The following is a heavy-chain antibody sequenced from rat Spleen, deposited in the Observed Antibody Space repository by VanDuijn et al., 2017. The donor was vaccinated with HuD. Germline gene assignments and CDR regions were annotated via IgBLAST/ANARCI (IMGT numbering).Heavy chain of an antibody. D-gene: IGHD4-3*01. CDR3: TRHDYSGVMDA. CDR1: GFTFNNYG. CDR2: LSYDGIST. J-gene: IGHJ4*01. Sequence: EVQLVESGGGLVQPGRSLKLSCAASGFTFNNYGMAWVRQAPTKGLEWVATLSYDGISTYYRDSVRGRFTISSDNAKTTLYLQMDSLRSEDTATYYCTRHDYSGVMDAWGQGTSVTVSS. V-gene: IGHV5-29*01.